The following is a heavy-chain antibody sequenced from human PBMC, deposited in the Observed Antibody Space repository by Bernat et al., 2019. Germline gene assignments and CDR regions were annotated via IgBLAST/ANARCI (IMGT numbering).Heavy chain of an antibody. Sequence: EVQLVESGGGLVQPGGSLRLSCAASGFTFSSYAMSWVRQAPGKGLEWVSAINGSDGSTYYADSVKGGFTISREHSKNTRYLQMNSLRAEDTAIYYCATDIYGSGSYIGYWGQGTLVTVSS. J-gene: IGHJ4*02. CDR2: INGSDGST. CDR3: ATDIYGSGSYIGY. CDR1: GFTFSSYA. D-gene: IGHD3-10*01. V-gene: IGHV3-23*04.